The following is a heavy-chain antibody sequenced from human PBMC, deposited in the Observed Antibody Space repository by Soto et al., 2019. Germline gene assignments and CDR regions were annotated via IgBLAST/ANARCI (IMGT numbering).Heavy chain of an antibody. D-gene: IGHD3-22*01. CDR1: GFTFSSYG. CDR3: AKDDITMMVVVIGPVDY. V-gene: IGHV3-30*18. CDR2: ISYDGSNK. J-gene: IGHJ4*02. Sequence: QVQLVESGGGVVQPGRSLRLSCAASGFTFSSYGMHWVRQAPGKGLEWVAVISYDGSNKYYADSVKGRFTISRDNSKNPLYLQMNSLRAEDTAVYYCAKDDITMMVVVIGPVDYWGQGTLVTVSS.